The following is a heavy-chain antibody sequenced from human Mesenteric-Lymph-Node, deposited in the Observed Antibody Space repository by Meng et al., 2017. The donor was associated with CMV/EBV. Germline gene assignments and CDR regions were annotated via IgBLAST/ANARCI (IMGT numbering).Heavy chain of an antibody. CDR3: AGPHTPEIDY. J-gene: IGHJ4*02. V-gene: IGHV3-30*02. CDR2: IRYDGSNK. Sequence: GGSLRLSCAASGFTFSSYGMHWVRQAPGKGLEWVAFIRYDGSNKYYADSVKGRFTISRDNSKNTLYLQMNSLRAEDTAVYYCAGPHTPEIDYWGQGTLVTVSS. CDR1: GFTFSSYG.